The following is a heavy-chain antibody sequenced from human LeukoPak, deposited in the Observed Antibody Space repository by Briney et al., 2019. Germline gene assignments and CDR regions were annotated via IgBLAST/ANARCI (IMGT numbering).Heavy chain of an antibody. J-gene: IGHJ4*02. CDR2: IWYDGSNK. D-gene: IGHD3-16*02. Sequence: GGSLRLSCAASGFTFSSYGMHWVRQAPGKGLEWVAVIWYDGSNKYYADSVKGRFTISRDNSKNTLYLQMNSLRAEDTAVYYCARDRRAFYDYVWGSYRDLDYWGQGTLVTVSS. CDR3: ARDRRAFYDYVWGSYRDLDY. CDR1: GFTFSSYG. V-gene: IGHV3-33*01.